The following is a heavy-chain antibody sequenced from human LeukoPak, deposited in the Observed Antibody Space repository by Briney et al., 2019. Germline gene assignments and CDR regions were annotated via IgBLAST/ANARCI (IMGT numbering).Heavy chain of an antibody. CDR3: ARAQYYDFWSGYDY. J-gene: IGHJ4*02. V-gene: IGHV1-8*01. CDR1: GYTFTSYD. D-gene: IGHD3-3*01. Sequence: GASVKVSCKASGYTFTSYDINWVRQATGQGLEWMGWMNPNSGNTGYAQKFQGRVTMTRDTSISTAYMELSRLRSDDTAVYYCARAQYYDFWSGYDYWGQGTLVTVSS. CDR2: MNPNSGNT.